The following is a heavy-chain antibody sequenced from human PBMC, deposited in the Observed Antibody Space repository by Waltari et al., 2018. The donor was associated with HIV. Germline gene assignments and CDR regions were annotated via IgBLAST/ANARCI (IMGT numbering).Heavy chain of an antibody. CDR2: IKEDGSER. J-gene: IGHJ6*02. CDR1: GFSFSRHW. Sequence: QLVESGGGLVQTGGSLSISCKASGFSFSRHWMSWVRQAPGKGLEWVANIKEDGSERNYVDSVRGRFTISRDNAKNSVYLQMKSLRVEDTAVYFCARENDFGTIFLNYYYGMDVWGRGTSVTVSS. V-gene: IGHV3-7*01. CDR3: ARENDFGTIFLNYYYGMDV. D-gene: IGHD1-1*01.